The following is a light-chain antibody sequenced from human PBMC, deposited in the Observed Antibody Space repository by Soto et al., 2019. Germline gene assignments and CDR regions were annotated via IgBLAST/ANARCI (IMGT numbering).Light chain of an antibody. V-gene: IGKV3-15*01. CDR3: QQYNNGWS. J-gene: IGKJ1*01. Sequence: EIVMTQSPATLSVSPGERATLSCRASQSVRSNLGWYQQKPGQAPRLLIFGATTRATGVPGRFSGSGSGTEFTLTSSCRQSEDFAVYYCQQYNNGWSFGQGTKVEIK. CDR1: QSVRSN. CDR2: GAT.